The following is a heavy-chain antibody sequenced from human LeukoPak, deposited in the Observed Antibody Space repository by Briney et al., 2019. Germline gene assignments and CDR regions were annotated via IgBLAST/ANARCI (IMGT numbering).Heavy chain of an antibody. CDR1: GFTFSSYA. CDR2: ISGSGGST. CDR3: AKDTSGWYLYNHFDY. V-gene: IGHV3-23*01. D-gene: IGHD6-19*01. J-gene: IGHJ4*02. Sequence: RSGGSLRLSCAASGFTFSSYAMSWVRQAPGKGLEWVSAISGSGGSTYYADSVKGRFTISRDNSKNTLYLQMNSLRAEDAAVYYCAKDTSGWYLYNHFDYWGQGTLVTVSS.